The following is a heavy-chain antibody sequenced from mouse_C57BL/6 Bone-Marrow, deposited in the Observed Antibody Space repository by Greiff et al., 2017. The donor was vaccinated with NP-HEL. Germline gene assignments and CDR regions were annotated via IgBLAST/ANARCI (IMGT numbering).Heavy chain of an antibody. V-gene: IGHV5-6*02. CDR1: GFTFSSYG. CDR2: ISSGGSYT. J-gene: IGHJ1*03. D-gene: IGHD2-10*01. CDR3: ARHLLSRYFDV. Sequence: EAKLVESGGDLVKPGGSLKLSCAASGFTFSSYGMSWVRQTPDKRLEWVATISSGGSYTYYPDSVKGRFTISRDNAKNTLYLQMSSLKSEDTAMYYCARHLLSRYFDVWGTGTTVTVSS.